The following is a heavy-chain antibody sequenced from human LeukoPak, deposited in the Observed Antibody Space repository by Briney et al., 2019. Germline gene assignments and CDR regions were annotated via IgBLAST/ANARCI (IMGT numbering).Heavy chain of an antibody. CDR2: INSNSGGT. CDR1: GYTFTGYY. J-gene: IGHJ3*02. V-gene: IGHV1-2*02. Sequence: GASVKVSCKASGYTFTGYYIHWVRQAPGQGLEWMGWINSNSGGTNYAQKFQGRVTMTRDTSITTAYMELSRLISDDTAVYYCARYENSRKAFDIWGQGTMVTVSA. D-gene: IGHD1-14*01. CDR3: ARYENSRKAFDI.